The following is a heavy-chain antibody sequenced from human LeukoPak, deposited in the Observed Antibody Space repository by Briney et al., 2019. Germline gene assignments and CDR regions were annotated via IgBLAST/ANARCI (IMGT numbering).Heavy chain of an antibody. CDR3: ARVRWELLSPYYYYYMDV. Sequence: GGSLRLSCAASGFTFSSYAMSWVRQTPGKGLEWVSAISGSGGSTYYADSVKGRFTISRDNSKNTLYLQMNSLRAEDTAVYYCARVRWELLSPYYYYYMDVWGKGTTVTVSS. CDR1: GFTFSSYA. J-gene: IGHJ6*03. V-gene: IGHV3-23*01. CDR2: ISGSGGST. D-gene: IGHD1-26*01.